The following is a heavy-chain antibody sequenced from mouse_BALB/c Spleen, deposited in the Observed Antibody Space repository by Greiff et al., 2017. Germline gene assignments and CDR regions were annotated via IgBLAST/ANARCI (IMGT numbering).Heavy chain of an antibody. V-gene: IGHV6-6*02. Sequence: EVKLMESGGGLVQPGGSMKLSCVASGFTFSNYWMNWVRQSPEKGLEWVAEIRLKSNNYATHYAESVKGRFTISRDDSKSSVYLQMNNLRAEDTGIYYCTRSRWDSYYYAMDYWGQGTSVTVSS. CDR3: TRSRWDSYYYAMDY. CDR1: GFTFSNYW. CDR2: IRLKSNNYAT. D-gene: IGHD4-1*01. J-gene: IGHJ4*01.